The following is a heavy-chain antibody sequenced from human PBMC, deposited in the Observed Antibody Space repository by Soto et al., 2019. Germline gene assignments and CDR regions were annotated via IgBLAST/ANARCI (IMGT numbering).Heavy chain of an antibody. J-gene: IGHJ6*02. D-gene: IGHD1-26*01. CDR1: GGSISSHY. CDR2: IYYRGST. CDR3: ARDGRDASGMDV. Sequence: QVHLQESGPGLVRPAETLSLTCTVSGGSISSHYWSWVRQAPGKGLEWIGHIYYRGSTNYNPSLRSRSTISVDTSKNQFSLKLNSVTPAEAAVSYCARDGRDASGMDVWGQGTKVTFAS. V-gene: IGHV4-59*11.